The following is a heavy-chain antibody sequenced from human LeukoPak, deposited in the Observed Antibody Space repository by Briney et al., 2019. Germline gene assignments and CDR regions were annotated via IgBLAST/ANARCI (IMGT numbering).Heavy chain of an antibody. D-gene: IGHD3-3*01. CDR1: GYSFTSYW. CDR2: IYPGDSDT. V-gene: IGHV5-51*01. CDR3: ARRGANYDFWSAYPLYFDY. J-gene: IGHJ4*02. Sequence: GESLKISCKGSGYSFTSYWIGWVRQMPGKGLEWMGIIYPGDSDTRYSPSFQGQVTISADKSISTAYLQWSSLKASDTAMYYCARRGANYDFWSAYPLYFDYWGQGTLLTVSS.